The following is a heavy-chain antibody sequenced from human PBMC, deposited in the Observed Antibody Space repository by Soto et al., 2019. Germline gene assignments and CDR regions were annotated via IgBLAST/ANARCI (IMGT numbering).Heavy chain of an antibody. CDR3: ARDADILTGSDAFDI. Sequence: QVQLVESGGGLVKPGGSLRLSCAASGLTFSDYYLNWIRQAPGKGLEGVSYIISSSSNTNYADPVKGRFTISKDNAKNSLYLQMNSLRAEDTAVYYCARDADILTGSDAFDIWGQGTMVTVSS. CDR2: IISSSSNT. J-gene: IGHJ3*02. CDR1: GLTFSDYY. D-gene: IGHD3-9*01. V-gene: IGHV3-11*05.